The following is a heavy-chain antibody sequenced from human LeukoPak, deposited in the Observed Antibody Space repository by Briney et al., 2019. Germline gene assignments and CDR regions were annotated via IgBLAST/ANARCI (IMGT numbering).Heavy chain of an antibody. CDR3: ARGDDYIWGSAFNWFDP. CDR1: GYTFTGYY. Sequence: GASVKVSCKASGYTFTGYYMHWVRQAPGQGLEWMGWINGNSGGTKYAQKFQGRVTMTRDTSISTAYMELNRLRSDDTAVYYYARGDDYIWGSAFNWFDPWGQGTLVTVSS. D-gene: IGHD3-16*01. J-gene: IGHJ5*02. CDR2: INGNSGGT. V-gene: IGHV1-2*02.